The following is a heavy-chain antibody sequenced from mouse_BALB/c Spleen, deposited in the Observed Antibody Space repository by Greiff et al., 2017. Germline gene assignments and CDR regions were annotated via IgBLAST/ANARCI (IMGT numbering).Heavy chain of an antibody. CDR3: ARSPFPLRGYAMDY. Sequence: VQLQQSGAELMKPGASVKISCKATGYTFSSYWIEWVKQRPGHGLEWIGEILPGSGSTNYNEKFKGKATFTADTSSNTAYMQLSSLTSEDSAVYYCARSPFPLRGYAMDYWGQGTSVTVSS. D-gene: IGHD1-1*01. V-gene: IGHV1-9*01. J-gene: IGHJ4*01. CDR1: GYTFSSYW. CDR2: ILPGSGST.